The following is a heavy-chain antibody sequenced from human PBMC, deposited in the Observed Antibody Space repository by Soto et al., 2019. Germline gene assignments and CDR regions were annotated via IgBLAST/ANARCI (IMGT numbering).Heavy chain of an antibody. Sequence: QVXLVQSGAEVKKPGASVKVSCKGSGYTFTSYGITWVRQAPGQGLEWMGWISARNGETDYARKLQGRVSVTRVTSTSTAYMELRSLRSDDTAVYYCARGRYGGYWGQGALVTVSS. CDR3: ARGRYGGY. V-gene: IGHV1-18*01. CDR1: GYTFTSYG. D-gene: IGHD3-10*01. J-gene: IGHJ4*02. CDR2: ISARNGET.